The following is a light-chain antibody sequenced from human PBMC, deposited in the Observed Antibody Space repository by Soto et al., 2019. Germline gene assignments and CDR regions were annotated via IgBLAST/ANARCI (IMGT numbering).Light chain of an antibody. CDR1: KSIGNY. J-gene: IGKJ5*01. V-gene: IGKV1-39*01. CDR2: GAS. Sequence: DIQMTQSPSSLSASVGEWLTITCRTSKSIGNYLNWYQQKPGKAPKLLISGASNLQGGVPSRFSGSGSGTDFTLAVSTLQPEDFATYYCQQSYSTLLTFGQGTRLEIK. CDR3: QQSYSTLLT.